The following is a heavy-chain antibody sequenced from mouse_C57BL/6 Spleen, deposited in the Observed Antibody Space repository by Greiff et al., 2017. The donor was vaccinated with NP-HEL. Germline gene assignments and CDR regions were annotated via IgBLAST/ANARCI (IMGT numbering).Heavy chain of an antibody. CDR1: GYTFTSYW. CDR2: IDPSDSET. D-gene: IGHD1-1*01. Sequence: VQLQQPGAELVRPGSSVKLSCKASGYTFTSYWMHWVKQRPIQGLEWIGNIDPSDSETHYNQKFKDKATLTVDKSSSTAYMQLSSLTSEDSAVYYCARVGSDYYGSSYEYYAMDYWGQGTSVTVSS. CDR3: ARVGSDYYGSSYEYYAMDY. J-gene: IGHJ4*01. V-gene: IGHV1-52*01.